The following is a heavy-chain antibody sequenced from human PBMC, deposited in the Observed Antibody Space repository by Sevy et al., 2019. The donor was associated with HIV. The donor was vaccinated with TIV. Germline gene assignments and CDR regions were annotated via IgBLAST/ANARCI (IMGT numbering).Heavy chain of an antibody. J-gene: IGHJ4*02. D-gene: IGHD3-9*01. CDR1: GFTFSNYN. CDR2: IWIDGNKK. Sequence: GGSLRLSCAASGFTFSNYNMHWVRQAPGKGLEWVAVIWIDGNKKYYEDSVKGRFTIFIDNSKRTQYMQMSSPRADDTAVYYCVRESPRDWYLDSWGQGTLVTVSS. V-gene: IGHV3-33*01. CDR3: VRESPRDWYLDS.